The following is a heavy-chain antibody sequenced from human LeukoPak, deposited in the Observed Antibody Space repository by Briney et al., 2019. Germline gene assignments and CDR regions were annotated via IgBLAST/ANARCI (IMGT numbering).Heavy chain of an antibody. Sequence: ASVKVSCKASGYTFSSYAMNWVRQAPGQGLEWMGWINTNTGNPTYAQGFTGRFVFSLDTSVSTAYLQISSLKAEDTAVYYCARDSVDCSRTSCYADNWFDPWGQGTLVTVSS. J-gene: IGHJ5*02. D-gene: IGHD2-2*01. V-gene: IGHV7-4-1*02. CDR1: GYTFSSYA. CDR3: ARDSVDCSRTSCYADNWFDP. CDR2: INTNTGNP.